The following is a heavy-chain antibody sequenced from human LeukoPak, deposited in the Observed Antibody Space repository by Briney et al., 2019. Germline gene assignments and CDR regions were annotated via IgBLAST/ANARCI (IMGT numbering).Heavy chain of an antibody. V-gene: IGHV3-30-3*01. D-gene: IGHD6-13*01. CDR3: EWSGYSGSSWYYFDY. Sequence: GGSLRLSCAASGFTFSSYAMQWVRQAPGKGLEWVAVISDDGSNKYYAYSVKGRFTISRDNSKNTLYLQINSLRAEDPAVYYCEWSGYSGSSWYYFDYWGQGTLVTVSS. CDR2: ISDDGSNK. J-gene: IGHJ4*02. CDR1: GFTFSSYA.